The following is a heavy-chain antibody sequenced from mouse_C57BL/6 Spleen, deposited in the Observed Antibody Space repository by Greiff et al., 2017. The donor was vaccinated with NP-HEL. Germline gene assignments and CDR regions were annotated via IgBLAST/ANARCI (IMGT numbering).Heavy chain of an antibody. V-gene: IGHV6-6*01. D-gene: IGHD1-1*01. CDR3: TRPYYYGSSYVDAMDY. CDR2: IRNKANNHAT. CDR1: GFTFSDAW. Sequence: DVKLVESGGGLVQPGGSMKLSCAASGFTFSDAWMDWVRQSPEKGLEWVAEIRNKANNHATYYAESVKGRFTISRDDSKSSVYLQMNSLRAEDTGIYYCTRPYYYGSSYVDAMDYWGQGTSVTVSS. J-gene: IGHJ4*01.